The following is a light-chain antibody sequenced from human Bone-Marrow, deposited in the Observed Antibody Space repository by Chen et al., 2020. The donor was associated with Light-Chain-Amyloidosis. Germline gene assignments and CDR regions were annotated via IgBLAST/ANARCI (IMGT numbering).Light chain of an antibody. V-gene: IGLV1-40*01. J-gene: IGLJ2*01. CDR3: QAYDNRLSLYVV. Sequence: QSVLTQPPSVSGAPGHKVTISCTGISSNLGAGYDVHWYQQLPGTAPKLLVHGNNIRPTGVPDRFSGSKAGTSASLAITGRQAEDEADYYCQAYDNRLSLYVVFGGGTKLTVL. CDR2: GNN. CDR1: SSNLGAGYD.